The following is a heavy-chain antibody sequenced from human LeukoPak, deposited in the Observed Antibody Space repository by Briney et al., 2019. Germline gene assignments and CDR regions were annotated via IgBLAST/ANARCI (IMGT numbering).Heavy chain of an antibody. V-gene: IGHV4-34*01. CDR2: INHSGST. Sequence: PGGSLRLSCAASGFTFSSYGMSWVRQPPGKGLEWIGEINHSGSTNYNPSLKSRVTISVDTSKNQFSLKLSSVTAADTAVYYCARIDYWGQGTLVTVSS. CDR3: ARIDY. J-gene: IGHJ4*02. CDR1: GFTFSSYG.